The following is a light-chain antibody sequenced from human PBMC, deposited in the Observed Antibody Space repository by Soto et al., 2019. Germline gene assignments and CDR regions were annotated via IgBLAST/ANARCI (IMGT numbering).Light chain of an antibody. J-gene: IGKJ1*01. CDR1: QSISTY. CDR2: AAS. V-gene: IGKV1-39*01. Sequence: DIQMTQSPYSLSASVGDRVTITCRASQSISTYLNWYQQRPGKAPKLLISAASNLQSGVPSRFSGSGSGTDLSVTISSLQPEDFATYYCQQSYNTPWTFGQGTRVEIK. CDR3: QQSYNTPWT.